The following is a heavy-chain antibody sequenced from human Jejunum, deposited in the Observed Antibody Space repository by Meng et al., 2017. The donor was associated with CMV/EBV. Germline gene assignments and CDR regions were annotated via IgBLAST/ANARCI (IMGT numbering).Heavy chain of an antibody. CDR2: ISGSGDNI. J-gene: IGHJ5*02. V-gene: IGHV3-21*01. D-gene: IGHD2-2*02. CDR1: TYW. CDR3: ARGLMGCTSTSCYSGWFDP. Sequence: TYWMTWVRQAPGKGLEWVSSISGSGDNIYYADSVKGRFTISRDNAKNSLFLQMNSLRAEDTAVYYCARGLMGCTSTSCYSGWFDPWGQGTLVTVSS.